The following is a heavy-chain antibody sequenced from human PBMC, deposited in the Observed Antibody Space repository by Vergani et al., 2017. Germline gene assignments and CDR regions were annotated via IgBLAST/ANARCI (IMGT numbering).Heavy chain of an antibody. CDR3: AKTTGTTYSSGWYDY. CDR2: IYSGGST. CDR1: GFTVSSNY. D-gene: IGHD6-19*01. V-gene: IGHV3-53*05. J-gene: IGHJ4*02. Sequence: EVQLVETGGGLIQPGGSLRLSCAASGFTVSSNYMSWVRQAPGKGLEWVSVIYSGGSTYYADSVKGRFTISRDNSKNTLYLQMNSLRAEDTALYYFAKTTGTTYSSGWYDYWGQGTLVTVSS.